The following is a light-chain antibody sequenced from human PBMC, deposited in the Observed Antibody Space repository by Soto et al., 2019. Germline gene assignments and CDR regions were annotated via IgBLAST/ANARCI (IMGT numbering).Light chain of an antibody. CDR2: GTS. CDR1: PSVTNF. CDR3: QQYDSTPQT. J-gene: IGKJ1*01. Sequence: PGERSTLSCRASPSVTNFLAWYQQKTGQAPRLLIYGTSNGATGIPARFSGSGYGTDFNLTISRLEPEDFAVYYCQQYDSTPQTFGQGTKVDIK. V-gene: IGKV3-20*01.